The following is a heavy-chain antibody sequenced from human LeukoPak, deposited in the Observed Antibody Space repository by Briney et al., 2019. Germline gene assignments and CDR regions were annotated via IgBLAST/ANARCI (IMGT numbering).Heavy chain of an antibody. CDR3: ARDSHSGSFYGMDV. CDR1: KFTVSNNY. J-gene: IGHJ6*02. CDR2: IYSGGTT. V-gene: IGHV3-66*01. Sequence: GGSLRLSCVASKFTVSNNYMSWVRQAPGKGLEWVSVIYSGGTTYYADSVKGRFTISRDNSKNTVYLRMNSLRVEDMAVYYCARDSHSGSFYGMDVWGQGTTVTVSS. D-gene: IGHD3-10*01.